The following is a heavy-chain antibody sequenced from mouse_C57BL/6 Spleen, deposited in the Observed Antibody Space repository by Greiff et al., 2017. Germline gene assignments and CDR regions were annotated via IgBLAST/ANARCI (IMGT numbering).Heavy chain of an antibody. CDR3: TRACGSSSFAD. J-gene: IGHJ3*01. CDR2: IDPETGGT. Sequence: QVQLQQSGAELVRPGASVTLSCKASGYTFTDYEMHWVKQTPVHGLEWIGAIDPETGGTAYNQKFTGKGILTADKYSSTAYIELRSLTAEASAVYYCTRACGSSSFADWGQGTLVTVSA. CDR1: GYTFTDYE. V-gene: IGHV1-15*01. D-gene: IGHD1-1*01.